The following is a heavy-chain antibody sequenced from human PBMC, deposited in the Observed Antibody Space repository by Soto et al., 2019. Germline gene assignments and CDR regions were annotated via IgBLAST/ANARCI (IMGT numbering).Heavy chain of an antibody. CDR1: GGSISSYY. CDR3: ARAIYCSSTSCQTFDY. CDR2: IYYSGST. D-gene: IGHD2-2*01. Sequence: QVQLQESGPGLVKPSETLSLTYTVSGGSISSYYWSWIRQPPGKGLEWIGYIYYSGSTNYNPSLKSRVTISVDTSKNQFSLKLSSVTAADTAVYYCARAIYCSSTSCQTFDYWGQGTLVTVSS. J-gene: IGHJ4*02. V-gene: IGHV4-59*01.